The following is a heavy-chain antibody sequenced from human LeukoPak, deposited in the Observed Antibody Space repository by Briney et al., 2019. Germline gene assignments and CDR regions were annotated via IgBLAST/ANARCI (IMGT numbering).Heavy chain of an antibody. CDR3: ARRRRYPPSPISHDSGWYGGQYDWFDP. CDR1: GGSFSAYY. V-gene: IGHV4-34*01. J-gene: IGHJ5*02. D-gene: IGHD6-19*01. CDR2: ISHSGST. Sequence: SETLSLTCAVSGGSFSAYYWSWIRQPPGKGLEWIGEISHSGSTNYNPCLKSRVTISEDTSKNQFSLKLSSVTAADTAVYYCARRRRYPPSPISHDSGWYGGQYDWFDPWGQGTQVTVSS.